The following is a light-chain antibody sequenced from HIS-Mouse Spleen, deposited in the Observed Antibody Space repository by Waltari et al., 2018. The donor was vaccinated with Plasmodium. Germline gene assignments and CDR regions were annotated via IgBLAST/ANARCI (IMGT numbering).Light chain of an antibody. Sequence: DIQMTQSPSSLSASVGDRVTITCRASQSISSYLNWYQQKPGKARKLLIYAASSLHSGVPGRFSGSGSGTDLTLTISRLQPEDFATYYCQQSYSTPQLTFGGGTKVEIK. CDR1: QSISSY. V-gene: IGKV1-39*01. CDR2: AAS. J-gene: IGKJ4*01. CDR3: QQSYSTPQLT.